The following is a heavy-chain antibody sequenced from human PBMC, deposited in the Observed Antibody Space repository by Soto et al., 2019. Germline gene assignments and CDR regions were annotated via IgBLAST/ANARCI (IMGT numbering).Heavy chain of an antibody. D-gene: IGHD5-12*01. V-gene: IGHV3-7*01. CDR1: GFTFSVYW. J-gene: IGHJ4*02. CDR3: ARDSGYSSVDSVNHYLDY. CDR2: IKFDGSGI. Sequence: EVQLVESGGKVVQPGGSLRLSCVASGFTFSVYWMSWVRQAPGEGLEWVARIKFDGSGIQYADSVKGRFSISRDNAGNAVYLQMNSLRADDTAVYYCARDSGYSSVDSVNHYLDYWGQGARVTVTS.